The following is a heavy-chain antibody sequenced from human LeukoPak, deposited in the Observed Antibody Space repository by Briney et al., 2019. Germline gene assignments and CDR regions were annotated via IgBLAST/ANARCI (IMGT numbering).Heavy chain of an antibody. CDR3: ARDGFLEWLLFGVGYFDY. D-gene: IGHD3-3*01. V-gene: IGHV1-18*01. Sequence: ASVKVSCKASGYTFTSYPISWVRQAPGQGLEWMGWITTYNGNTHYAQKLQGRVTMTTDTSTSTVYMELSSLRSEDTAVYYCARDGFLEWLLFGVGYFDYWGQGTLVTVSS. CDR1: GYTFTSYP. J-gene: IGHJ4*02. CDR2: ITTYNGNT.